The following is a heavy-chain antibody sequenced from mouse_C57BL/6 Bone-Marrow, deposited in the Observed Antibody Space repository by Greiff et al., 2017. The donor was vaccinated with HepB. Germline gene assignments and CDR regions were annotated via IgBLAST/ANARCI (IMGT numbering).Heavy chain of an antibody. Sequence: VQLQQSGAELVRPGTSVKMSCKASGYTFTNYWIGWAKQRPGHGLEWIGDIYPGGGYTNYNEKFKGKATLTADKSSSTAYMQFSSLTSEDSAIYYCARYYSNYEDYAMDYWGQGTSVTVSS. CDR1: GYTFTNYW. CDR3: ARYYSNYEDYAMDY. V-gene: IGHV1-63*01. CDR2: IYPGGGYT. D-gene: IGHD2-5*01. J-gene: IGHJ4*01.